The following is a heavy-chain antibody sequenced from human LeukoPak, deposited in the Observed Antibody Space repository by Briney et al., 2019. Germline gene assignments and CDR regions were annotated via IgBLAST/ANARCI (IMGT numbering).Heavy chain of an antibody. J-gene: IGHJ5*02. V-gene: IGHV4-34*01. Sequence: TSETLSLTCAVYGGSFSGYYWSWIRQPPGKGLEWIGEINHSGSTNYNPSLKSRVTISVDTSKNQFSLKLSSVTAADTAVYYCASATNDYSNYGWFDPWGQGTLVTVSS. CDR1: GGSFSGYY. CDR2: INHSGST. CDR3: ASATNDYSNYGWFDP. D-gene: IGHD4-11*01.